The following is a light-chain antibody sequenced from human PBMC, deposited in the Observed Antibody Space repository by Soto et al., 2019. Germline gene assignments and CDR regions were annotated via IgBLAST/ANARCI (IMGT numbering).Light chain of an antibody. CDR1: SSDVGGYNY. Sequence: QPVLTQPPSASGSPGQSVTISCTGTSSDVGGYNYVSWYQQHPGKAPKLMIYEVSKRPSGVPDRFSGSKSGNTASLTVSGLQAEDEADYYCSSYAGSSSVVFGGGTNLTVL. J-gene: IGLJ2*01. CDR3: SSYAGSSSVV. V-gene: IGLV2-8*01. CDR2: EVS.